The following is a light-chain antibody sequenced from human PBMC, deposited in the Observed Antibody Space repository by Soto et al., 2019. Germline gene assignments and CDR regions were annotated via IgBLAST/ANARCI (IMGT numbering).Light chain of an antibody. CDR1: QSAGNTY. J-gene: IGKJ1*01. CDR3: QQEGSSRT. V-gene: IGKV3-20*01. Sequence: EIELTQSPGTLSLSPGERATLSCRASQSAGNTYLAWYQQKPGQAPRLLIYGTSSRATGIPDRFSGSGSGTEFTLTIDRVEPEDFAVYYCQQEGSSRTFGQGTKVEVK. CDR2: GTS.